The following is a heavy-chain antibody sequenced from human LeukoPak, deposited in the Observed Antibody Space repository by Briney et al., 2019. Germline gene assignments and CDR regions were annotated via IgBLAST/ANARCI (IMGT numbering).Heavy chain of an antibody. CDR3: ARDWYYYDSSGYRGWAFDI. V-gene: IGHV4-61*02. D-gene: IGHD3-22*01. CDR1: GGSISSGSYY. Sequence: SQTLSLTCTVSGGSISSGSYYWSWIQQPAGKGLEWIGRVYTSGSTNYNPSLKSRVTISVDTSKNQFSLKLSSVTAADTAVYYCARDWYYYDSSGYRGWAFDIWGQGTMVTVSS. CDR2: VYTSGST. J-gene: IGHJ3*02.